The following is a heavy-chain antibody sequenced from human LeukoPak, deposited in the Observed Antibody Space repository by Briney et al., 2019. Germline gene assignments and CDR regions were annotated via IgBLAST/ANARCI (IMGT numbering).Heavy chain of an antibody. CDR2: INHSGST. J-gene: IGHJ4*02. Sequence: PSETLSITCTVSGGSISSYYWSWIRQPPGKGLEWIGEINHSGSTNYNPSLKSRVTISVDTSKNQFSLKLSSVTAADTAVYYCARRSAAAGTGSPNYFDYWGQGTLVTVSS. V-gene: IGHV4-34*01. CDR1: GGSISSYY. CDR3: ARRSAAAGTGSPNYFDY. D-gene: IGHD6-13*01.